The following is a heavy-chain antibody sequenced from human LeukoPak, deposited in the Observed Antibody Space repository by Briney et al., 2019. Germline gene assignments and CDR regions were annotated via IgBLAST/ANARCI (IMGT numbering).Heavy chain of an antibody. CDR3: ATSGTIFGVVIPYFDY. CDR1: GFTFSSYA. V-gene: IGHV3-23*01. CDR2: ISGSVGST. Sequence: GSLRLSCAASGFTFSSYAMSWVRQAPGKGLEGVSSISGSVGSTYYADSVKGRFTISRDNSKNRMYLQMNSLRAEETAVYYCATSGTIFGVVIPYFDYWGQGTLVTVSS. D-gene: IGHD3-3*01. J-gene: IGHJ4*02.